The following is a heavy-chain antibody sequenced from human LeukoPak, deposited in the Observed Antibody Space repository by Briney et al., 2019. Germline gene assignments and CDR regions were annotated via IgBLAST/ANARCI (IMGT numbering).Heavy chain of an antibody. J-gene: IGHJ4*02. CDR3: ATTRGYYGSGSYLY. V-gene: IGHV3-64*01. CDR1: GFTFSSYW. CDR2: ISSNGGST. Sequence: GGSLRLSCAASGFTFSSYWMSWVRQAPGKGLEYVSAISSNGGSTYYANSVKGRFTISRDNSKNTLYLQMGSLRSEDTAVYYCATTRGYYGSGSYLYWGQGTLVTVSS. D-gene: IGHD3-10*01.